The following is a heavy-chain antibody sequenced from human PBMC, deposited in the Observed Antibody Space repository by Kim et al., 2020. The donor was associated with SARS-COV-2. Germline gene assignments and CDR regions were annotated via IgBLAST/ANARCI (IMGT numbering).Heavy chain of an antibody. Sequence: ADSVKGRFTISRDNAKNSLYLQMNSLRAEDTALYYCAKDIQAAGISGMDVWGQGTTVTVSS. D-gene: IGHD6-13*01. CDR3: AKDIQAAGISGMDV. J-gene: IGHJ6*02. V-gene: IGHV3-9*01.